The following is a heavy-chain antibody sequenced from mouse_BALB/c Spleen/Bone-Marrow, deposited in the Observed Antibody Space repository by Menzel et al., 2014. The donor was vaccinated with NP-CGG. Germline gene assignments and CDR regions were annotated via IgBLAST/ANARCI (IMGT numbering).Heavy chain of an antibody. J-gene: IGHJ2*01. CDR2: ISSGSSTI. CDR1: GFTFSSFG. CDR3: ARSEPPYYFDD. V-gene: IGHV5-17*02. Sequence: DVHLVESGGGLVQPGGSRKLSCAASGFTFSSFGMHWVRQAPEKGLEWVAYISSGSSTIYYADTVKGRFTISRDNPKNTLFLQMTSLRSEDTAMYYCARSEPPYYFDDWGQGTTLTVSS.